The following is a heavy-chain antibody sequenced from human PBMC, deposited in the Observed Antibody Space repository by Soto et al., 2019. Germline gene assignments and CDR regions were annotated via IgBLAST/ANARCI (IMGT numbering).Heavy chain of an antibody. CDR3: ATVMYSSSWYPDAFDI. J-gene: IGHJ3*02. V-gene: IGHV1-8*01. Sequence: ASVKVSCKASRYTFTSYDINWLQHATGQGLEWMGWMNPNSGNTGYAQKFQGRVTMTRNTSISTAYMELSGLRSEDTAVYYCATVMYSSSWYPDAFDIWGQGTMVTVSS. CDR2: MNPNSGNT. CDR1: RYTFTSYD. D-gene: IGHD6-13*01.